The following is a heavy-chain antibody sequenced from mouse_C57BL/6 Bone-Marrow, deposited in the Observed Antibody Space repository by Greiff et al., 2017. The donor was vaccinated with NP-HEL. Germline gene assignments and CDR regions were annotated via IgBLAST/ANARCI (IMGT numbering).Heavy chain of an antibody. CDR3: ARHDY. J-gene: IGHJ2*01. Sequence: EVMLVESGGGLVQPGGSLKLSCAASGFTFSDYYMYWVRQTPEKRLEWVAYISNGGGSTYYPDTVKGRFTISRDNAKNTLYLQMSRLKSEDTARYYCARHDYWGQGTTLTVSS. V-gene: IGHV5-12*01. CDR1: GFTFSDYY. CDR2: ISNGGGST.